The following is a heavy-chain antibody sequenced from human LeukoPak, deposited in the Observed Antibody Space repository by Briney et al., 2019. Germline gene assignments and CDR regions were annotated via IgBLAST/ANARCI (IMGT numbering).Heavy chain of an antibody. CDR3: ASVDWEAAGPYDY. CDR2: ISSSSSYI. Sequence: GGSLRLSCAASGFTFSSYSMNWVRQAPGKGLEWVSSISSSSSYIYYADSVKGRFTISRDNAKNSLYLQMNSLRAEDTAVYYCASVDWEAAGPYDYWGQGTLVTVSS. D-gene: IGHD6-13*01. V-gene: IGHV3-21*01. CDR1: GFTFSSYS. J-gene: IGHJ4*02.